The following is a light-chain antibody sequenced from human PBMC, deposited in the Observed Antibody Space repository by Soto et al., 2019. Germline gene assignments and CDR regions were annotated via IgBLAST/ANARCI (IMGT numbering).Light chain of an antibody. V-gene: IGKV3-15*01. CDR3: QQYNYWPIT. CDR1: QSVSGD. J-gene: IGKJ5*01. Sequence: IVLTQSPATLSVSPCYSSTLSFRASQSVSGDLAWYHHKPGQAPRLLIYDASTRALDTPARFAGSGSGTEFTLTISSLQSEDFAVYFCQQYNYWPITFGQGTRLEIK. CDR2: DAS.